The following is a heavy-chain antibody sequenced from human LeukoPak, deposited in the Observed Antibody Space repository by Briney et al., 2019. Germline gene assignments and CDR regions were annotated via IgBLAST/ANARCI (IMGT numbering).Heavy chain of an antibody. J-gene: IGHJ6*03. CDR1: GGSISSYY. V-gene: IGHV4-59*01. D-gene: IGHD5/OR15-5a*01. CDR3: ARGQDIASYWGYCYMDV. CDR2: IYYSGST. Sequence: SETLSLTCTVSGGSISSYYWSWIRQPPGKGLEWIGYIYYSGSTNHNPSLKSRVTISVDTSKNQFSLKLSSMTAADTAVYYCARGQDIASYWGYCYMDVWGKGTTVTVSS.